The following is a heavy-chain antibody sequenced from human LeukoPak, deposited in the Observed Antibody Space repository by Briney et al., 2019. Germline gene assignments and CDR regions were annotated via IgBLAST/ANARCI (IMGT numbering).Heavy chain of an antibody. V-gene: IGHV1-69*05. Sequence: ASVKVSCKASGGTFSSYAISWVRQAPGQGLEWMGGIIPIFGTANYAQKFQGRVTITTDESTRTAYMELSSLRSEDTAVYYCARGGRIAAAGSEYYYYYYYMDVWGKGTTVTVSS. J-gene: IGHJ6*03. CDR2: IIPIFGTA. CDR3: ARGGRIAAAGSEYYYYYYYMDV. D-gene: IGHD6-13*01. CDR1: GGTFSSYA.